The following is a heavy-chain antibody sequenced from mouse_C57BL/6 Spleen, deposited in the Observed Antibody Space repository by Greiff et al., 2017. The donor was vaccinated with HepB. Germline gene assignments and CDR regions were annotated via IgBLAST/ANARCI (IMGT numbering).Heavy chain of an antibody. J-gene: IGHJ3*01. CDR1: GFTFTDYY. CDR2: IRNKANGYTT. V-gene: IGHV7-3*01. D-gene: IGHD2-4*01. Sequence: EVQRVESGGGLVQPGGSLSLSCAASGFTFTDYYMSWVRQPPGKALEWLGFIRNKANGYTTEYSASVKGRFTISRDNSQSILYLQMNALRAEDSATYYCARGYLLYDYDGPAWFAYWGQGTLVTVSA. CDR3: ARGYLLYDYDGPAWFAY.